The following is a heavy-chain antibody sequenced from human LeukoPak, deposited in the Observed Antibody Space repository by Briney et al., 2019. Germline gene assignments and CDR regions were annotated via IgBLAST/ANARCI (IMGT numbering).Heavy chain of an antibody. D-gene: IGHD5-18*01. J-gene: IGHJ4*02. CDR3: ARILDTALQTFDY. V-gene: IGHV1-2*02. CDR1: GYTFTGYY. CDR2: INPNSGGT. Sequence: ASVKVSCKASGYTFTGYYMHWVRQAPGQGLEWMGWINPNSGGTNYAQKFQGRVTMTRDTSISTAYMELSRLRSDDTAVYYCARILDTALQTFDYWDQGTLVTVSS.